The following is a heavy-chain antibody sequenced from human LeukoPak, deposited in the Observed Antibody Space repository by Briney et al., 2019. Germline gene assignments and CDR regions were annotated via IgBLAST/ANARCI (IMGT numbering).Heavy chain of an antibody. D-gene: IGHD1-26*01. V-gene: IGHV3-23*01. CDR3: AKDLQELGAWANYFDS. J-gene: IGHJ4*02. Sequence: GGSLRLSCAASAFTFRSYVVTWVRQAPGRGLEWVSGIGGSGGTFYADSVKGRFTISRDNSKSTVFLHMNSLRVEDTAVYYCAKDLQELGAWANYFDSCGRGTLVTVSS. CDR2: IGGSGGT. CDR1: AFTFRSYV.